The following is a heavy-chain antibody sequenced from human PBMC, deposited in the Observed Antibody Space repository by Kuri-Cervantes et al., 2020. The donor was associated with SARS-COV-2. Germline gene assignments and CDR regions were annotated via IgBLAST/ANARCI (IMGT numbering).Heavy chain of an antibody. CDR3: GRDHGNGDYFMGV. CDR1: GFTFSDYY. Sequence: GESLKISCAASGFTFSDYYMDWVRQAPGKGLEWVARIRKKGNNYSTEYAASVKGRFTISRHESKNSLDLQMNSLKTEDTAVYYCGRDHGNGDYFMGVWGQGTMVTVSS. D-gene: IGHD1-1*01. J-gene: IGHJ6*03. CDR2: IRKKGNNYST. V-gene: IGHV3-72*01.